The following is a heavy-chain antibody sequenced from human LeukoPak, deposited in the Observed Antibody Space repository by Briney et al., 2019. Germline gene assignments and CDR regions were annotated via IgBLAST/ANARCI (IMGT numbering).Heavy chain of an antibody. Sequence: GGSLRLSCAASGFTFSSLEINWVRQAPGRGREWVSYISSSGGTMDYADSVKGRFTVSRDNGKKLVHLQLNSLRAEDTAVYFCARIPHPDYADAQWGQGTLVIVSS. CDR2: ISSSGGTM. J-gene: IGHJ4*02. CDR1: GFTFSSLE. D-gene: IGHD4-17*01. CDR3: ARIPHPDYADAQ. V-gene: IGHV3-48*03.